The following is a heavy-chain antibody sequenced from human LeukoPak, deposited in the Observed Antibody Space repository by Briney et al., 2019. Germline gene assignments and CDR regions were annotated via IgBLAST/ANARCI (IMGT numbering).Heavy chain of an antibody. V-gene: IGHV4-59*08. CDR1: GASISTYY. CDR2: IYYSGTT. Sequence: SETLSLTCTVSGASISTYYWYWIRQPPGGGLDWIGSIYYSGTTDYNPSLKSRINMSIDTSKNQFSLKLTSVTAADTAVYYCARRGSGTYSGGHFDYWAQGTLVTVSS. CDR3: ARRGSGTYSGGHFDY. D-gene: IGHD1-26*01. J-gene: IGHJ4*02.